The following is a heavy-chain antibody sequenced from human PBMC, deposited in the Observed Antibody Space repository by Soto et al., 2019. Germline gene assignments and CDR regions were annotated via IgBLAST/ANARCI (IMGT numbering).Heavy chain of an antibody. D-gene: IGHD6-6*01. CDR3: ARHAYSSSKFWFDP. J-gene: IGHJ5*02. CDR1: EYSFTNYW. V-gene: IGHV5-51*01. CDR2: IYPGDSDT. Sequence: GESLKISCKGSEYSFTNYWIGWVRQMPGKGLEWMGIIYPGDSDTRYSPSFQGQVTISADKSISTTYLQWSSLRASDTAMYYCARHAYSSSKFWFDPWGQGTLVTVSS.